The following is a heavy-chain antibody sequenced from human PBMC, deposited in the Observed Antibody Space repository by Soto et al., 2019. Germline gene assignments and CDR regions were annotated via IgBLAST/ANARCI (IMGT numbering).Heavy chain of an antibody. Sequence: PGGSLILSCAASGFTFSNYSMSWVRQAPGKGLEWVSAISGSGGSTYYADSVKGRFTVSRDNSKNTLYLQMNSLRAEDTAVYYCAKYSQWLVDYWGQGTLVTVSS. CDR1: GFTFSNYS. J-gene: IGHJ4*02. CDR2: ISGSGGST. CDR3: AKYSQWLVDY. V-gene: IGHV3-23*01. D-gene: IGHD6-19*01.